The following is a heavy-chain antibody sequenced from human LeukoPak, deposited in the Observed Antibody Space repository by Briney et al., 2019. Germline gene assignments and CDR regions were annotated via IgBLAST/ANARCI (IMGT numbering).Heavy chain of an antibody. D-gene: IGHD6-6*01. CDR2: IYYRGNT. J-gene: IGHJ4*02. V-gene: IGHV4-39*01. Sequence: PSETLSLTCTVSGDSISSTTYYWGFIRQPPGKGLEWIGSIYYRGNTYYNPSLKTRVTISVDTSINQFSLKLSSVPAAPPAVYYCARLYSGTRPPDYWGQGTLVPVSS. CDR1: GDSISSTTYY. CDR3: ARLYSGTRPPDY.